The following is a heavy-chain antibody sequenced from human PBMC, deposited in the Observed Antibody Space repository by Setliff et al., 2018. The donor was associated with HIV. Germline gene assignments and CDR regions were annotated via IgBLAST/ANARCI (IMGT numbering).Heavy chain of an antibody. CDR2: IKQDGSAK. CDR1: GFTFSSYW. D-gene: IGHD4-4*01. CDR3: ARVRNPTVHTMYFDS. J-gene: IGHJ4*02. Sequence: PGGSLRLSCAASGFTFSSYWMSWVRQAPGKGLEWVANIKQDGSAKGSVDSVKGRFTVSRDNAQSSLYLQINSLRAEDTAFYYCARVRNPTVHTMYFDSWGQGTLVTVSS. V-gene: IGHV3-7*01.